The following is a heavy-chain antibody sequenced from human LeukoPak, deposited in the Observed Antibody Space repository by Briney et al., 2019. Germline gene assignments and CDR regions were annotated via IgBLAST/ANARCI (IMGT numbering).Heavy chain of an antibody. CDR3: AREGNTMARGVISYYFDY. CDR2: IYHSGST. CDR1: GYSISSGYY. J-gene: IGHJ4*02. D-gene: IGHD3-10*01. Sequence: SETLSLTCTVSGYSISSGYYWGWIRQPPGKGLEWIGSIYHSGSTYYNPSLKSRVTISVDTSKNQFSLKLSSVTAADTAVYYCAREGNTMARGVISYYFDYWGQGTLVTVSS. V-gene: IGHV4-38-2*02.